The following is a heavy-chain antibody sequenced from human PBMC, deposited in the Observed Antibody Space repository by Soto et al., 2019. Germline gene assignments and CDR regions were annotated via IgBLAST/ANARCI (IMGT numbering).Heavy chain of an antibody. CDR1: GGTFSSYA. D-gene: IGHD3-10*01. V-gene: IGHV1-69*06. CDR3: AREYGSGGGYYYYGMDV. J-gene: IGHJ6*02. Sequence: QVQLVQSGAEVKKPGSSVKVSCKASGGTFSSYAISWVRQAPGQGLEWMGGIIPIFGTANYAQKFQGRVTIPPDKPTSTAYVELRGLGSEDTAVYSCAREYGSGGGYYYYGMDVWGQGTTVTVSS. CDR2: IIPIFGTA.